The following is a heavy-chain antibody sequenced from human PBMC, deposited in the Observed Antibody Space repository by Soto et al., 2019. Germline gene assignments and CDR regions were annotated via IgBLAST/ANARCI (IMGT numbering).Heavy chain of an antibody. J-gene: IGHJ3*02. Sequence: GGSLRLSCAASGFTFDDYAMHWVRQAPGKGLEWVSGISWNSGSIGYADSVKGRFTISRDNAKNSLYLQMNSLRAEDTALYYCAKDKERSPYDYIWGSYRDTDAFDIWGQGTMVTVSS. V-gene: IGHV3-9*01. CDR3: AKDKERSPYDYIWGSYRDTDAFDI. CDR1: GFTFDDYA. CDR2: ISWNSGSI. D-gene: IGHD3-16*02.